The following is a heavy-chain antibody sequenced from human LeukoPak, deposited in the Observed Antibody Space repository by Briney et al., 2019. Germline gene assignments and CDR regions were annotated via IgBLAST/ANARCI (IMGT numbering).Heavy chain of an antibody. J-gene: IGHJ4*02. D-gene: IGHD5-18*01. V-gene: IGHV4-39*01. Sequence: PSETLSLTCTGSGGSISSSSYYWGWIRQPPGKGLEWIGSIYYSGSTYYNPSLKSRVTISVDTSKNQFSLKLSSVTAADTAVYYCARHLDTAMVFDYWGQGTLVTVSS. CDR2: IYYSGST. CDR3: ARHLDTAMVFDY. CDR1: GGSISSSSYY.